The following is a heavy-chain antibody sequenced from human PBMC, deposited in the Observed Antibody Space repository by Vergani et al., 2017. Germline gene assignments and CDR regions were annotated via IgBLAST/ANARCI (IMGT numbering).Heavy chain of an antibody. J-gene: IGHJ4*01. CDR1: GFIFSNSA. Sequence: EVDLLESGGGLVQSGGSLRLSCAASGFIFSNSAVSWVRQAPGRGRAWVSSISGPGLSTYYADSVKGRFSISRDNSKNTVFLQMHSLRAEDTAIYYCVKEKIDLGSYFFDSWGHGILVTVSS. CDR2: ISGPGLST. CDR3: VKEKIDLGSYFFDS. D-gene: IGHD2/OR15-2a*01. V-gene: IGHV3-23*01.